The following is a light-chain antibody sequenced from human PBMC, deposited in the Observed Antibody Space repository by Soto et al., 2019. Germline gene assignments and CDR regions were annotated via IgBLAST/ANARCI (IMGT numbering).Light chain of an antibody. J-gene: IGKJ4*01. CDR1: QSVSSSY. CDR3: QQYGSSPLT. Sequence: ASQSVSSSYLAWYQQKPGQAPRLLIYGASSRATGIPDRFSGSGSATDVTLTISRLEPEDFAVYYCQQYGSSPLTFGGGTMVDI. V-gene: IGKV3-20*01. CDR2: GAS.